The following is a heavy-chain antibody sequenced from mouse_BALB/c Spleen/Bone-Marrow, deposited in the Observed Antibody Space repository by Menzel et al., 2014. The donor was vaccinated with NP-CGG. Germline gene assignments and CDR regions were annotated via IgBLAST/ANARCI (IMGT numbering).Heavy chain of an antibody. D-gene: IGHD1-2*01. CDR2: IRTQANGYTT. Sequence: EVMLVQSGGGLVQPGGSLKLSCAASGFTFTDYYMNWVRQPPGKALEWLGFIRTQANGYTTEYNASVKGRFTISRDNSQSILYLQMNTLRAEDSATYYCARDIGRLLFDFWGQGTTLTVSS. V-gene: IGHV7-3*02. CDR1: GFTFTDYY. CDR3: ARDIGRLLFDF. J-gene: IGHJ2*01.